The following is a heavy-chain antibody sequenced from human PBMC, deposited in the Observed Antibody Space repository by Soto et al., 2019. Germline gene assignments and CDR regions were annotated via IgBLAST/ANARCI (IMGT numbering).Heavy chain of an antibody. CDR2: ISPSGSP. CDR1: RGSVSSVGYS. J-gene: IGHJ5*02. CDR3: PRSGLA. D-gene: IGHD3-3*01. V-gene: IGHV4-30-2*01. Sequence: QVQLQESGSRLVRPSQTLSLTCSVSRGSVSSVGYSWSCIRQAPGKGLEWIGFISPSGSPAYNPSLKSRLSISVDTSNHQISLGLHAVTAADKAVYYWPRSGLAWGPGTLVTVSS.